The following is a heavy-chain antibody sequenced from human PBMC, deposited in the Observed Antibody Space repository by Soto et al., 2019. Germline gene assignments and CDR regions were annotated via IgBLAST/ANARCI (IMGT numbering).Heavy chain of an antibody. J-gene: IGHJ6*02. CDR2: IYHSGST. Sequence: SLTCAVSGGSIRSSNWWSLVRQPPGKGLEWIGEIYHSGSTNYNPSLKSRVTISVDKSKNQFSLKLSSVTAADTAVHCCAIPQGDGNHIYYWVMAVWGQGTTVTVSS. CDR3: AIPQGDGNHIYYWVMAV. V-gene: IGHV4-4*01. CDR1: GGSIRSSNW. D-gene: IGHD1-1*01.